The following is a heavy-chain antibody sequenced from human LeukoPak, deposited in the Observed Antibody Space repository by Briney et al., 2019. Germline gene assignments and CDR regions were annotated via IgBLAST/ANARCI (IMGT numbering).Heavy chain of an antibody. D-gene: IGHD6-13*01. J-gene: IGHJ6*02. CDR3: ARGGPKQQLVRRAPRYYYYYGMDV. CDR2: MNPNSGNT. Sequence: GASVKVSCKASGYTFTSYDINWVRQATGQGLEWMGWMNPNSGNTGYAQKFQGRVTMTRNTSISTAYMELSSLRSEDTAVYYCARGGPKQQLVRRAPRYYYYYGMDVWGQGTTVTVSS. V-gene: IGHV1-8*01. CDR1: GYTFTSYD.